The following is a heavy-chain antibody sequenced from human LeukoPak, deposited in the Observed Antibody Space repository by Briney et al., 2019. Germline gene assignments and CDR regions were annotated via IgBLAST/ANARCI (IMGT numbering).Heavy chain of an antibody. Sequence: PSETLSLICAVYGGSFSGYYWSWIRQPPGKGLEWIGEINHSGSTNYNPSLKSRVTISVDTSKNQFSLKLSSVTAADTAVYYCASRGYSYGYYFDYWGQGTLVTVSS. D-gene: IGHD5-18*01. V-gene: IGHV4-34*01. CDR3: ASRGYSYGYYFDY. J-gene: IGHJ4*02. CDR1: GGSFSGYY. CDR2: INHSGST.